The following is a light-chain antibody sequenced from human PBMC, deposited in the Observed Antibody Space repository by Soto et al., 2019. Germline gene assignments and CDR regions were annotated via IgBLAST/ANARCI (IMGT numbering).Light chain of an antibody. J-gene: IGLJ1*01. Sequence: QSALTQPASVSGSPGQSITISCTGTSSDVGGYNYVSWYQQHPGKAPKLMIYDVSNRPSGVYNRFSGSTSGNTASLTISGLQAEDEADSYCSSYTSSSTLDVVGTGTKLTVL. CDR2: DVS. CDR3: SSYTSSSTLDV. CDR1: SSDVGGYNY. V-gene: IGLV2-14*01.